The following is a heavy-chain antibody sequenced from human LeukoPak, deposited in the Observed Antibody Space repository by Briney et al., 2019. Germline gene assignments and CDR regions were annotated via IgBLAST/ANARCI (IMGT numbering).Heavy chain of an antibody. J-gene: IGHJ4*02. D-gene: IGHD3-10*01. CDR1: GFTFSSYA. CDR3: ANNGDSGSWNVDY. Sequence: GGSLRLSCAASGFTFSSYAMSWVRQAPGKGLEWVSSISRSGGSTYYADSVKGRFTISRDNSKNTLYLQMNSLKAEDTAVYYCANNGDSGSWNVDYWGQGTLVTVSS. CDR2: ISRSGGST. V-gene: IGHV3-23*01.